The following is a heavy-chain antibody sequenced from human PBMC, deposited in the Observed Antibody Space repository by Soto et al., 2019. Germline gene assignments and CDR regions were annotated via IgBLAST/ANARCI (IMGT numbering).Heavy chain of an antibody. J-gene: IGHJ3*02. V-gene: IGHV1-69*12. Sequence: QVQLVQSGTEVKKPGSSVKVSCKASGGTFSRHAVSWVRQAPGQGLEWMGAIIPIVDATNDAQKFQDRVTITADESASTVCMELRSLGSADTAIYSCAGAPPNDNGGHDALDIGGHGTMVIVS. CDR3: AGAPPNDNGGHDALDI. CDR2: IIPIVDAT. CDR1: GGTFSRHA. D-gene: IGHD4-17*01.